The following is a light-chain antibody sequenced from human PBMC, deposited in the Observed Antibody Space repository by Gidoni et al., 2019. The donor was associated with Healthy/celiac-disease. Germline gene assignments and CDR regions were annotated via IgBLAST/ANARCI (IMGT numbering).Light chain of an antibody. CDR3: KAWDSSTV. CDR1: KLGDKY. Sequence: SYELTQPTSVSVSPGQTASITCSGDKLGDKYACWYQQKPGQSLVLVIYQASNRPSGIPERFSGSTSGNTATLTISGTQAMDEADYYCKAWDSSTVFGGGTKLTVL. CDR2: QAS. J-gene: IGLJ2*01. V-gene: IGLV3-1*01.